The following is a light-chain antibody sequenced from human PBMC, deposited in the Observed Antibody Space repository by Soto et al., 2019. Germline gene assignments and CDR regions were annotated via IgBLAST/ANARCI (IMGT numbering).Light chain of an antibody. CDR3: QQYGTSLYT. Sequence: EIVLTQSPGTLSLSPGERATLPCRASQSVSNSYLAWYQQKPGQAPRLLMYGASNRATGIPDRFSGSGSGTDFTLTSSRLEPEDFAVYYCQQYGTSLYTFGQGTKLEIK. CDR1: QSVSNSY. CDR2: GAS. V-gene: IGKV3-20*01. J-gene: IGKJ2*01.